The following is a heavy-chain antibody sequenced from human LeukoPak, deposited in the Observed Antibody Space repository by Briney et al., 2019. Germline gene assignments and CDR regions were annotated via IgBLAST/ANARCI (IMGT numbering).Heavy chain of an antibody. CDR2: ISYDGSNK. V-gene: IGHV3-30*18. CDR1: GFTFSSYG. CDR3: AKDPSTYYYYGMDV. Sequence: GGSLRLSCAASGFTFSSYGMHWVRQAPGKGLEWVAVISYDGSNKYYADSVKGRFTISRDNSKNTLYLQMNSLRAEDTAVYYCAKDPSTYYYYGMDVWGQGTTVTVSS. D-gene: IGHD5/OR15-5a*01. J-gene: IGHJ6*02.